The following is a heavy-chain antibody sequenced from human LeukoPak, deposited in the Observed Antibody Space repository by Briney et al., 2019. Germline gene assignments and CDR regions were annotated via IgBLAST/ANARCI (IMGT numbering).Heavy chain of an antibody. CDR1: GFTFSDYY. Sequence: GSLRLSCAASGFTFSDYYMSWIRQAPGKGLEWVSYISSSGSTIYYADSVKGGFTISRDNAKNSLYLQMNSLRAEDTAVYYCARGPYYYDSSGLSELYYFDYWGQGTLVTVSS. V-gene: IGHV3-11*01. CDR3: ARGPYYYDSSGLSELYYFDY. J-gene: IGHJ4*02. D-gene: IGHD3-22*01. CDR2: ISSSGSTI.